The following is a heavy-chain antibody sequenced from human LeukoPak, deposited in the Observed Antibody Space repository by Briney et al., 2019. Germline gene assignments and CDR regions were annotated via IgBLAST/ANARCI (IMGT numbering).Heavy chain of an antibody. CDR2: ISGSGGGT. J-gene: IGHJ4*02. D-gene: IGHD6-13*01. Sequence: GGSLRLSCAASGFTFSDYAMSWVRQAPGKGLEWVSGISGSGGGTFYADSVKGRFTISRDNSKNTLYLQMNSLRAEDTAVYYCAKPAFPGIAAAGTDYWGQGTLVTVSS. CDR1: GFTFSDYA. V-gene: IGHV3-23*01. CDR3: AKPAFPGIAAAGTDY.